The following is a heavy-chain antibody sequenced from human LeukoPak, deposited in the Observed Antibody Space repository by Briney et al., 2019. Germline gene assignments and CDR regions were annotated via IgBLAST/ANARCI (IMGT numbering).Heavy chain of an antibody. Sequence: PGGSLRLSCAASGFIFSSAWMSWVRQAPGKGLEWVGRIKSKTDGGTTDYAAPVKGRFTISRDDSKNTLYLQMNSLKTEDTAVYYCTTDEYYDSSGYYYGLEFDYWGQGTLVTVSS. CDR1: GFIFSSAW. CDR3: TTDEYYDSSGYYYGLEFDY. V-gene: IGHV3-15*01. J-gene: IGHJ4*02. CDR2: IKSKTDGGTT. D-gene: IGHD3-22*01.